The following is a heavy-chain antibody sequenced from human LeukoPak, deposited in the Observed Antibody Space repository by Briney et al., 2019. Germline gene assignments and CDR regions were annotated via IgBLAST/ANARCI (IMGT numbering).Heavy chain of an antibody. D-gene: IGHD4-17*01. CDR1: GGSISSYY. Sequence: SETLSLTCTVSGGSISSYYWNWIRQPPGKGLEWIGYIYYSGTTNYNPSLKSRVTISVDTSKKQFSLKLSSVTAADTAVYYCARDSARLGDYGYYFDYWGQGTLVTVSS. V-gene: IGHV4-59*01. J-gene: IGHJ4*02. CDR2: IYYSGTT. CDR3: ARDSARLGDYGYYFDY.